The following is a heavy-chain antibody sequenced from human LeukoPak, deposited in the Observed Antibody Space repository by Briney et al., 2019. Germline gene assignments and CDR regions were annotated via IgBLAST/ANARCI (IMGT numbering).Heavy chain of an antibody. J-gene: IGHJ4*02. CDR3: ATTLEMATPTCPDY. Sequence: SETLSLTCTVSGGSISSSSYYWGWIRQPPGKGLEWIGSIYYSGSTYYNPSLKSRVPISVDTSKNQYSLKLSSVAAADTAVYYCATTLEMATPTCPDYWGQGTLVTVSS. D-gene: IGHD5-24*01. V-gene: IGHV4-39*01. CDR2: IYYSGST. CDR1: GGSISSSSYY.